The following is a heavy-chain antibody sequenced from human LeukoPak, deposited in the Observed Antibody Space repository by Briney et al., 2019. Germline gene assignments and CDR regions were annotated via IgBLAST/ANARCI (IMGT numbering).Heavy chain of an antibody. CDR3: ARDAGPFDY. D-gene: IGHD6-13*01. CDR2: IYYSGST. J-gene: IGHJ4*02. CDR1: GGSISSSSYY. Sequence: PSETLSLTCTVSGGSISSSSYYWGWIRQPPGKGLEWIGSIYYSGSTYYNPSLKSRVTISVDTSKNQFSLKLGSVTAADTAVYYCARDAGPFDYWGQGTLVTVSS. V-gene: IGHV4-39*07.